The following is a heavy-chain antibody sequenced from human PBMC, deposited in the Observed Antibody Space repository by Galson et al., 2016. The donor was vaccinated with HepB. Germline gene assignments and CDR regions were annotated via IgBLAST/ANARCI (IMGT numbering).Heavy chain of an antibody. CDR2: LSYDGSME. D-gene: IGHD3-10*01. V-gene: IGHV3-30*04. Sequence: SLRLSCAASHFIFSNFAMHWVRQAPGKGLEWVALLSYDGSMEYYADSVKGRFTISRDTSKNTLYLHMNSPGVEDTAVYYCARSRAPYYSGSVPNYFEYWGQGTLVAVSS. CDR3: ARSRAPYYSGSVPNYFEY. CDR1: HFIFSNFA. J-gene: IGHJ4*02.